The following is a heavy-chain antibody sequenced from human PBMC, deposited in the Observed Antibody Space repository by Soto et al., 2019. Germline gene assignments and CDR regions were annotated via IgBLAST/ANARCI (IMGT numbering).Heavy chain of an antibody. CDR3: AKVQEDYYDSSGYYSY. J-gene: IGHJ4*02. CDR1: GFTFSSYA. D-gene: IGHD3-22*01. CDR2: ISGSGGST. V-gene: IGHV3-23*01. Sequence: LRLSCAASGFTFSSYAMSWVRQAPGKGLEWVSAISGSGGSTYYADSVKGRFTISRDNSKNTLYLQMNSLRAEDTAVYYCAKVQEDYYDSSGYYSYWGQGTLVTVSS.